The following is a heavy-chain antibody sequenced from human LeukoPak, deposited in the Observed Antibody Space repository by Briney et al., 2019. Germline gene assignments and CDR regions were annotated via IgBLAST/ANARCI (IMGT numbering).Heavy chain of an antibody. J-gene: IGHJ4*02. CDR1: GGSISSYY. V-gene: IGHV4-59*12. D-gene: IGHD3-22*01. CDR3: ASMNGGDYYDSSGYLPFDY. Sequence: PSETLSLTCTVSGGSISSYYWSWIRQPPGKGLEWIGYIYYSGSTNYNPSLKSRVTISVDTSKNQFSLKLSSVTAADTAVYYCASMNGGDYYDSSGYLPFDYWGQGTLVTVSS. CDR2: IYYSGST.